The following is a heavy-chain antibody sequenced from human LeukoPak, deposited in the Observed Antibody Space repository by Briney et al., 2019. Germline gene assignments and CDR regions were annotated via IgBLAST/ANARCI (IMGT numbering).Heavy chain of an antibody. CDR1: GYSISNAYY. CDR2: LYHSGST. CDR3: ARVAYYYDSSGYPNDAFDI. Sequence: SETLSLTCTVSGYSISNAYYWGWIRQPPGKGLEWIGSLYHSGSTYYKPSLKSRVTTSVDTSKNRFSLKLTSVTAADTAVYYCARVAYYYDSSGYPNDAFDIWGQGTMVTVSS. J-gene: IGHJ3*02. V-gene: IGHV4-38-2*02. D-gene: IGHD3-22*01.